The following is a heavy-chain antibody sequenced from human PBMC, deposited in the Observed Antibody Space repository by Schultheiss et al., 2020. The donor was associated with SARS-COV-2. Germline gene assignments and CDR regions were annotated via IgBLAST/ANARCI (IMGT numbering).Heavy chain of an antibody. Sequence: SETLSLTCAVYGGSFSIYYWSWIRQPPGKGLEWIGEINHSGSTNYNPSLKSRVTISVDTSKNQFSLKLSSVTAADTAVYYCARAPPTVTFDYWGQGTLVTVSS. CDR3: ARAPPTVTFDY. CDR1: GGSFSIYY. D-gene: IGHD4-17*01. V-gene: IGHV4-34*01. J-gene: IGHJ4*02. CDR2: INHSGST.